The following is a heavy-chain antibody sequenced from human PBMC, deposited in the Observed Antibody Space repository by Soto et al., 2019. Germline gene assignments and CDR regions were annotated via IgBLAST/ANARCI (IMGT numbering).Heavy chain of an antibody. CDR3: ARLEELRYYFDY. V-gene: IGHV4-59*08. D-gene: IGHD1-1*01. Sequence: SETLSLTCTVSGGSISSHYWSWIRQPPGKGLEWIGYIYYGGSTNYNPSLKSRVTISVDTSKSQFSLKLNSVTAADTAVYYCARLEELRYYFDYWGQGTLVTVS. CDR1: GGSISSHY. CDR2: IYYGGST. J-gene: IGHJ4*02.